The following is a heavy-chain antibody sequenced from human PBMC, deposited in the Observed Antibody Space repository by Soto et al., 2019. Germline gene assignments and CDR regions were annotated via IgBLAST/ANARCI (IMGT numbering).Heavy chain of an antibody. D-gene: IGHD6-13*01. CDR1: GGSFSGYY. V-gene: IGHV4-34*01. J-gene: IGHJ6*04. Sequence: SETLSLTCAVYGGSFSGYYWSWIRQPPGKGLEWIGEINHSGSTNYNPSLKSRVTISVDTSKNQFSLKLSSVTAADTAVYYCAREWVAAAGTRFYYYYYGMDVWGKGTTVTVYS. CDR3: AREWVAAAGTRFYYYYYGMDV. CDR2: INHSGST.